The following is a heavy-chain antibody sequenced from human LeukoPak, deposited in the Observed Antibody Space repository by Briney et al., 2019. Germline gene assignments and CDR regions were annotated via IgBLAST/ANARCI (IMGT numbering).Heavy chain of an antibody. CDR1: GGSFNDYY. CDR2: INHSGRA. Sequence: SETLSLTCAVYGGSFNDYYWTWFRQSPGKGLEWIGEINHSGRAWYNPSLKSRVNISLDTSKNQFSLKMSSVTAADTSLYYCARHRALMAPPANQNLRGYIFGKGFDFWGQGTLVTVSS. V-gene: IGHV4-34*01. J-gene: IGHJ4*02. CDR3: ARHRALMAPPANQNLRGYIFGKGFDF. D-gene: IGHD5-12*01.